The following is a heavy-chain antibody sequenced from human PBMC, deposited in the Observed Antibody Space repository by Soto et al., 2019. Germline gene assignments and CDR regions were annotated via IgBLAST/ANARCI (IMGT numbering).Heavy chain of an antibody. CDR1: GGTFSSYA. D-gene: IGHD2-15*01. CDR2: IIPIFGTA. CDR3: ARDDAAGCSGGSCYPRDFYYYYYGMDV. J-gene: IGHJ6*02. V-gene: IGHV1-69*13. Sequence: ASVKVSCKASGGTFSSYAISWVRQAPGQGLEWMGGIIPIFGTANYAQKFQGRVTITADESTSTAYMELSSLRSEDTAVYYCARDDAAGCSGGSCYPRDFYYYYYGMDVWGQGTTVTVSS.